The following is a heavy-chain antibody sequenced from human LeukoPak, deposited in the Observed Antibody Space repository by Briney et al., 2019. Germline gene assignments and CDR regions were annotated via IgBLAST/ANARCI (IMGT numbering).Heavy chain of an antibody. CDR1: GFTFSSYA. CDR3: AKGPWDIVVVVAATPRELVTHDY. J-gene: IGHJ4*02. CDR2: ISGSGGST. V-gene: IGHV3-23*01. Sequence: QPGGSLRLSCAASGFTFSSYAMSWVRQAPGKGLEWVSAISGSGGSTYYADSVKGRFTISRDNSKNTLYLQMNSLRAEDTAVYYCAKGPWDIVVVVAATPRELVTHDYWGQGTLVTVSS. D-gene: IGHD2-15*01.